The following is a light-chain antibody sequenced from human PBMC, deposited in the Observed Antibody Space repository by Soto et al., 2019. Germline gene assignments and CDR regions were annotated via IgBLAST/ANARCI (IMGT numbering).Light chain of an antibody. CDR1: SSNIGSNS. CDR3: AAWDTSLKVV. Sequence: QSVLTQPPSVSATPGQRVTISCSGGSSNIGSNSVNWYQQVPGMAPKLHIYNNNQRPSEVPDRFSGSKSGTSASLAISGLQSEYEADFYCAAWDTSLKVVFGGGTKLTVL. J-gene: IGLJ3*02. CDR2: NNN. V-gene: IGLV1-44*01.